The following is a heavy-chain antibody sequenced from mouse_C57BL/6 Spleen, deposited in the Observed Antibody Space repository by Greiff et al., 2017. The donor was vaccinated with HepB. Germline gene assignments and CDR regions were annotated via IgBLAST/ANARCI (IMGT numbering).Heavy chain of an antibody. D-gene: IGHD1-1*01. V-gene: IGHV1-53*01. J-gene: IGHJ2*01. CDR3: ARSGVTTVEDYFDY. Sequence: QVQLQQSGTELVKPGASVKLSCKASGYTFTSYWMHWVKQRPGQGLEWIGNINPSNGGTNYNEKFKSKATLTVDKSSSTAYMQLSSLTSEDSAVYYCARSGVTTVEDYFDYWGQGTTLTVSS. CDR2: INPSNGGT. CDR1: GYTFTSYW.